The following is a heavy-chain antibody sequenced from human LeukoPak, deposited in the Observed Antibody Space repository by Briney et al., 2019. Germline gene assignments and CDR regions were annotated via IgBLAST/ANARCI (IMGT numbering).Heavy chain of an antibody. J-gene: IGHJ6*02. CDR2: IGTAGDT. CDR1: GFTFSSYD. CDR3: ARVSYYYGMDV. V-gene: IGHV3-13*01. Sequence: PGGSLRLSSAASGFTFSSYDMHWVRQATGKGLEWVSAIGTAGDTYYPGSVKGRFTISRENAKNSLYLQMNSLRAGDTAVYYCARVSYYYGMDVWGQGTTVTVSS.